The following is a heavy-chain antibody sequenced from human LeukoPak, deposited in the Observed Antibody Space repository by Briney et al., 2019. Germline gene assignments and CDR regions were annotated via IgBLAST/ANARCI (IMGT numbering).Heavy chain of an antibody. CDR1: GGSISSGSYY. CDR3: ARVSPHYYDSSGPNDAFDI. D-gene: IGHD3-22*01. Sequence: SQTLSLTCTVSGGSISSGSYYWGWLRQPAGKGLEWIGRIYTSGSTNYNPSLKSRVTISVDTSKNQFSLKLSSVTAADTAVYYCARVSPHYYDSSGPNDAFDIWGQGTMVTVSS. V-gene: IGHV4-61*02. J-gene: IGHJ3*02. CDR2: IYTSGST.